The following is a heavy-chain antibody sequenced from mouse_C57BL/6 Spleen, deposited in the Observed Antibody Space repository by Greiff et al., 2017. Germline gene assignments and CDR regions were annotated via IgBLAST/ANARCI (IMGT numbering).Heavy chain of an antibody. CDR3: AREGNYYGSILSIYAMDY. CDR1: GYTFTSYW. CDR2: INPSNGGT. J-gene: IGHJ4*01. Sequence: QVQLQQPGTELVKPGASVKLSCKASGYTFTSYWMHWVKQRPGQGLEWIGNINPSNGGTNYNEKFKSKATLTVDKSSSTAYMQLSSLTSEDSAVYYCAREGNYYGSILSIYAMDYWGQGTSVTVSS. D-gene: IGHD1-1*01. V-gene: IGHV1-53*01.